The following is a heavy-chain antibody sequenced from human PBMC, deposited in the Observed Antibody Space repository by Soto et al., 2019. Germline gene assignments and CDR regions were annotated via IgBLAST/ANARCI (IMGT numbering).Heavy chain of an antibody. V-gene: IGHV5-51*01. Sequence: GESLKISCKGSGYSFTSYWIGWVRQMPGKRLEWMGIIYPGDSDTRYSPSFQGQVTISADKSISTAYLQWSSLKASDTAMYYCARTPPYYDSSGYYYYGMDVWGQGTTVTVSS. D-gene: IGHD3-22*01. CDR3: ARTPPYYDSSGYYYYGMDV. J-gene: IGHJ6*02. CDR2: IYPGDSDT. CDR1: GYSFTSYW.